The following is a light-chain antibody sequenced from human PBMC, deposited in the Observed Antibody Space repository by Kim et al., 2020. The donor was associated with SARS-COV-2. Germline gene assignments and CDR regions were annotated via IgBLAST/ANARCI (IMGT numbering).Light chain of an antibody. J-gene: IGKJ1*01. Sequence: EIVMTQSPATLSVSPGERVTLSCRASQSISSNLGWYQQKPGQAPRLLIYGASTRATGIPARFSGSGSGTEFTLTIGSLQSEDFAVYCCQQYNDWPWTFGQGTKVDIK. CDR1: QSISSN. CDR3: QQYNDWPWT. CDR2: GAS. V-gene: IGKV3-15*01.